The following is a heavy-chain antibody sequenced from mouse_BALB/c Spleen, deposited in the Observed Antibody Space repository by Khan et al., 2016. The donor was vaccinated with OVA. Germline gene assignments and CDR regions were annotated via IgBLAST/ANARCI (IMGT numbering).Heavy chain of an antibody. CDR3: ARAYYANYREAMDY. V-gene: IGHV2-6-7*01. CDR2: IWGDGST. Sequence: QVQLKESGPGLVAPSQSLSITCTVSGFSLTDYGVNWVRQPPGKGLEWLGMIWGDGSTDYNSALKSRLSISKDNSKSQVFLKMNSLQTDDTARYYCARAYYANYREAMDYWGQGTSVTVSS. D-gene: IGHD2-10*01. J-gene: IGHJ4*01. CDR1: GFSLTDYG.